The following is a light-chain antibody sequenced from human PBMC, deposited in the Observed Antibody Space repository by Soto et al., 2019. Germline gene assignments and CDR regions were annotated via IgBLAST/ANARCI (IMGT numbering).Light chain of an antibody. CDR2: KVS. J-gene: IGLJ3*02. CDR1: SSDIGSNNY. CDR3: SSYTTAPRL. V-gene: IGLV2-14*01. Sequence: QSALTQPASVSGSPGQSITISCTGTSSDIGSNNYVSWFQQRPGKAPTLIIYKVSNRPSGVSTHFSGSKSGNTASLTISGLLPEDEAEYYCSSYTTAPRLFGGGTKVTVL.